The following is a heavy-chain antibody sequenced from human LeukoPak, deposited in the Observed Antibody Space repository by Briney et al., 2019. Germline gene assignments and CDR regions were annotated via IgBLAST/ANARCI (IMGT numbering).Heavy chain of an antibody. V-gene: IGHV4/OR15-8*02. Sequence: SETLSLTCTVSGGSISSGYCSWIRQPPGKGLEWIGEIFQSGETDYNPSLRSRVIISINKSKNQFSLQLNSVTAADTAIYYCARHFRLVVENWFDPWGQGTLVTVSS. D-gene: IGHD2-21*01. CDR3: ARHFRLVVENWFDP. J-gene: IGHJ5*02. CDR2: IFQSGET. CDR1: GGSISSGY.